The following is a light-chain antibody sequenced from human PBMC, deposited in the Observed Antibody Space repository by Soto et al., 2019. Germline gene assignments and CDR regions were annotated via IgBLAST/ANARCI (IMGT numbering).Light chain of an antibody. V-gene: IGLV2-23*01. CDR3: CAYAGSSADVV. J-gene: IGLJ2*01. CDR1: SSDVGSYNL. Sequence: QSALTQPASVSGSPGQSITISCTGTSSDVGSYNLVSWYQQHPGKAPKLMIYEGSKRPSGVSNRFSGSKSGNTASLTISGLQAEDEADYSCCAYAGSSADVVFGGGTQLTV. CDR2: EGS.